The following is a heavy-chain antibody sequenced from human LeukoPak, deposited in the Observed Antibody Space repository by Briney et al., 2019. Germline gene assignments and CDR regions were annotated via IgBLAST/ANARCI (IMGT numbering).Heavy chain of an antibody. CDR2: IIPILGIA. CDR3: ASMTTVTRPPYY. V-gene: IGHV1-69*04. D-gene: IGHD4-17*01. Sequence: GSSVTVSCKASGGTFSSYAISWVRQAPGQGLEWMGRIIPILGIANYAQKFQGRVTITADKSTSTAYMELSSLRSEDTAVYYCASMTTVTRPPYYWGQGTLVTVSS. J-gene: IGHJ4*02. CDR1: GGTFSSYA.